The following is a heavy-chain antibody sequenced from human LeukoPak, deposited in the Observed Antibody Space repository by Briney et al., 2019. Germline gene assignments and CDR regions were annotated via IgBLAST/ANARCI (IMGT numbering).Heavy chain of an antibody. Sequence: ASVKVSCKASGGTFSSYAISWVRQAPGQGLEWMGGIIPIFGTANYAQKFQGRVTITADESTSTAYMELSSLRSEDMAVYYCARDPNCSSTSCYAATDYWGQGTLVTVSS. CDR3: ARDPNCSSTSCYAATDY. V-gene: IGHV1-69*13. CDR2: IIPIFGTA. D-gene: IGHD2-2*01. J-gene: IGHJ4*02. CDR1: GGTFSSYA.